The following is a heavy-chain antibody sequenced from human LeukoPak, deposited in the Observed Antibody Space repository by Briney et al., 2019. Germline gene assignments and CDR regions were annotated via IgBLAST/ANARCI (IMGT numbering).Heavy chain of an antibody. D-gene: IGHD5-24*01. Sequence: GGSLRLSCAASGFTFSSYAMSWVRQAPGKGLNWVSAISGSGGSTYYADSVTGRFTISRDNSKNTLYLQMNSLRAEDTAVYYCAKDREEGWLQIFFDYWGQGTLVTVSS. CDR2: ISGSGGST. CDR3: AKDREEGWLQIFFDY. J-gene: IGHJ4*02. CDR1: GFTFSSYA. V-gene: IGHV3-23*01.